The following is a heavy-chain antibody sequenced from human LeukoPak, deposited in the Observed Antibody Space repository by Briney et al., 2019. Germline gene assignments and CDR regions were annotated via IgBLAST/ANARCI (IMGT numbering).Heavy chain of an antibody. J-gene: IGHJ6*03. V-gene: IGHV1-18*01. CDR1: GYTFTSYG. Sequence: ASVKVSCKASGYTFTSYGINWVRQAPGQGLEWMGWISAYNGDTNYAQKFQGRVTITADESTSTAYMELSSLRSEDTAVYYCARAIPGGTFGSSGYYSYYYYYYMDVWGKGTTVTISS. D-gene: IGHD3-22*01. CDR3: ARAIPGGTFGSSGYYSYYYYYYMDV. CDR2: ISAYNGDT.